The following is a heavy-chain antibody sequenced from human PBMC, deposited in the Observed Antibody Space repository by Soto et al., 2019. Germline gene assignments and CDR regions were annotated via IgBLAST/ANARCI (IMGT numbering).Heavy chain of an antibody. CDR2: IFYSGST. D-gene: IGHD4-17*01. V-gene: IGHV4-39*01. Sequence: SETLSLTCTVSGGSISSSSYYWGWIRQPPGKGLEWIGSIFYSGSTYYNPSLKSRVTISVDTSKNQFSLKLSSVTAADTAVYYCATRMTTQTFDYWGQGTLVTVSS. CDR3: ATRMTTQTFDY. CDR1: GGSISSSSYY. J-gene: IGHJ4*02.